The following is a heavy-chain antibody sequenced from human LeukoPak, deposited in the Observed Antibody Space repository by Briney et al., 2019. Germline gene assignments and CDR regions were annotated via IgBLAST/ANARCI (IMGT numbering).Heavy chain of an antibody. J-gene: IGHJ4*02. Sequence: GGSLRLSCAASGFIFSSYGMHWVRQAPGKGLEWVTVIWYDGSNKYYADSVKGRFTISRDNSKNTLNLQMNSLRAEDTAVYYCARDLSQATTAYFDYWGQGTLVTVSS. D-gene: IGHD1-26*01. CDR1: GFIFSSYG. CDR2: IWYDGSNK. V-gene: IGHV3-33*01. CDR3: ARDLSQATTAYFDY.